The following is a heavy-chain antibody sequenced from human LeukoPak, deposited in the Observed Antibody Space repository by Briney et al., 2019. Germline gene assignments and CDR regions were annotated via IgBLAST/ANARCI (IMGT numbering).Heavy chain of an antibody. CDR3: ARDGPYGPGSARPDY. J-gene: IGHJ4*02. CDR1: GFTVSSNY. V-gene: IGHV3-53*01. Sequence: PGGSLRLSCAASGFTVSSNYMSWVRQAPGKGLEWVSVIYSGGSTYYADSVKGRFTISRDNSKNTLYLQMNSLRAEVTAVYYCARDGPYGPGSARPDYWGQGTLVTVSS. D-gene: IGHD3-10*01. CDR2: IYSGGST.